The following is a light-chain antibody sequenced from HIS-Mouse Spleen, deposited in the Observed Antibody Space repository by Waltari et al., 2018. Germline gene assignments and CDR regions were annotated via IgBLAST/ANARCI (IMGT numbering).Light chain of an antibody. Sequence: SYVLTPPPSVSVAPGKTARITCGGNNIGSKSVHWYQQKPGQSTVLVVYDDSDRPSGIPERFSGSNSGNTATLTISRVEAGDEADYYCQVWDSSSDHVVFGGGTKLTVL. V-gene: IGLV3-21*03. CDR2: DDS. CDR1: NIGSKS. J-gene: IGLJ2*01. CDR3: QVWDSSSDHVV.